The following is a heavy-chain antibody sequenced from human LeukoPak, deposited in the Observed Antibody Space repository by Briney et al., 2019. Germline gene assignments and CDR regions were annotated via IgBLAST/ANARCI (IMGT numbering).Heavy chain of an antibody. V-gene: IGHV3-21*01. J-gene: IGHJ3*02. CDR3: ASIPRVGPSPDAFDI. CDR2: ISSSSSYI. D-gene: IGHD1-26*01. Sequence: PGGSLRLSCAASGFTFSSYSMNWVRQAPGKGLEWVSSISSSSSYIHYADSVKGRFTISRDNAKNSLYLQMNSLRAEDTAVYYCASIPRVGPSPDAFDIWGQGTMVTVSS. CDR1: GFTFSSYS.